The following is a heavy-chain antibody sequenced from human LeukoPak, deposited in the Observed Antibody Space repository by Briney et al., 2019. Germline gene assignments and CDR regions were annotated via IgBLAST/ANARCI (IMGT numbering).Heavy chain of an antibody. J-gene: IGHJ4*02. V-gene: IGHV4-4*02. CDR2: ISLTGET. CDR1: GGSISSTNW. D-gene: IGHD3-16*01. Sequence: PSETLSLTCGVPGGSISSTNWWSWVRQPPGQGLEWIGEISLTGETNYNPSLNGRVTMSLDESRNQLSLDLTSVTAADTAIYYCSREIGAFCPFGYWGQGTLVIVPP. CDR3: SREIGAFCPFGY.